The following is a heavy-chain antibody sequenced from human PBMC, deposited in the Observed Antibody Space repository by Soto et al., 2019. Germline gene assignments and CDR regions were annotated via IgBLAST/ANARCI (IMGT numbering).Heavy chain of an antibody. D-gene: IGHD6-19*01. CDR3: ARLPRTAVAGTPH. CDR2: IYYSGST. CDR1: GGSISSSSYY. Sequence: QLQLQESGPGLVKPSETLSLTCTVSGGSISSSSYYWGWIRQPPGKGLEWIGSIYYSGSTYYNPSLKSRVTISVDTSKNQFSLKLSSVTAADTAVYYCARLPRTAVAGTPHWGQGTLVTVSS. J-gene: IGHJ4*02. V-gene: IGHV4-39*01.